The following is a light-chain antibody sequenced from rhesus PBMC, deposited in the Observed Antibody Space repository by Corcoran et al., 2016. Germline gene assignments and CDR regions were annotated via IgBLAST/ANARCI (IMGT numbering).Light chain of an antibody. CDR3: LQYSSSPFT. V-gene: IGKV1-22*01. CDR2: KES. CDR1: QSISSW. Sequence: DIQMTQSPSSLSASVGDTVTITCRASQSISSWLDWYQQKPGKAPQLLIYKESSLQSGVTSRFSGRGSGTDFTLTISSLQPEDFATYYCLQYSSSPFTFGPGTKLDIK. J-gene: IGKJ3*01.